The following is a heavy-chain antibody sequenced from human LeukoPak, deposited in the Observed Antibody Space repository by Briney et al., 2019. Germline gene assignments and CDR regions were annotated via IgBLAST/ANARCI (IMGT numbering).Heavy chain of an antibody. Sequence: SETLSLTCTVSGGSISSYYWSWIRQPPGKGLEWIVYIYYSGSTNYSPSLKSRVTISVDTSKNQFSLKLSSVTAADTAVYYCARAPSYGDYANYYYYGMDVWGQGTTVTVSS. D-gene: IGHD4-17*01. CDR1: GGSISSYY. CDR2: IYYSGST. CDR3: ARAPSYGDYANYYYYGMDV. J-gene: IGHJ6*02. V-gene: IGHV4-59*01.